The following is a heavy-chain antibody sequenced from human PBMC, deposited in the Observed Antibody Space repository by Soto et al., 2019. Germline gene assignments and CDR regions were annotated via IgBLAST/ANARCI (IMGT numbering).Heavy chain of an antibody. CDR1: GGSISSSSYY. CDR2: IYYSGST. CDR3: ARAIVATIDY. J-gene: IGHJ4*02. D-gene: IGHD5-12*01. V-gene: IGHV4-39*01. Sequence: QLQLQESGPGLVKPSETLSLTCTVSGGSISSSSYYWGWIRQPPGKGLEWIGSIYYSGSTYYNPSPKSRVPISVDTSKNQFSLKLSSLTAADTAGYYCARAIVATIDYWGQGTLVTVSS.